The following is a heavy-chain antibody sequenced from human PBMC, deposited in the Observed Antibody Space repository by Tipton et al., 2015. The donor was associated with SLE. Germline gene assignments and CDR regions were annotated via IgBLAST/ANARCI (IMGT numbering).Heavy chain of an antibody. D-gene: IGHD6-19*01. V-gene: IGHV3-9*01. CDR1: GFTFDVYA. CDR3: AKGWLEFFDY. Sequence: SLRLSCAASGFTFDVYAMHWVRQAPGKGLEWVSGISWNSGSIGYADSVKGRFTISRDNAKNSLYLQMNSLRAEDTALYYCAKGWLEFFDYLGQGTLVTVSS. J-gene: IGHJ4*02. CDR2: ISWNSGSI.